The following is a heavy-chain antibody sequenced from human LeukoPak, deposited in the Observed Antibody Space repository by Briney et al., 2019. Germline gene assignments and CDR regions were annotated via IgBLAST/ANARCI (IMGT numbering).Heavy chain of an antibody. Sequence: SGTLSLTCAVSGHFISSGYYWGWIWQPPGKGLEWIGSIYHSGSTYYNPSLKSRVTISLDTSKNQFSLKLSSVTAADTAVYYCARAGYGSGSYGFYFDYWGQGTLVTVSS. V-gene: IGHV4-38-2*01. D-gene: IGHD3-10*01. J-gene: IGHJ4*02. CDR2: IYHSGST. CDR1: GHFISSGYY. CDR3: ARAGYGSGSYGFYFDY.